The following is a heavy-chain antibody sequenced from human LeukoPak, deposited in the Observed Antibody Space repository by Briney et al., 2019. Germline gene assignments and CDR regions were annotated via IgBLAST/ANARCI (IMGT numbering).Heavy chain of an antibody. CDR3: ARVLVRGSYYHPYFDY. CDR1: GYTFTSYY. D-gene: IGHD1-26*01. Sequence: ASVKVSCKASGYTFTSYYMHWVRQAPGRGLEWMGIINPSGGSTSYAQKFQGRVTMTRDTSTSTVYMELSSLRSEDTAVYYCARVLVRGSYYHPYFDYWGKGTLVTVSS. J-gene: IGHJ4*02. CDR2: INPSGGST. V-gene: IGHV1-46*01.